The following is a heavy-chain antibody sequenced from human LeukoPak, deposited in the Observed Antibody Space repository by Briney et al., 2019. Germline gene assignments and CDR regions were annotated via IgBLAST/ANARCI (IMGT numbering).Heavy chain of an antibody. Sequence: PSETLSLTCTVSGGSLRSSGHWWVWIRQPPGKGLEWIGSIHYSGKVYFNPSLKSRVTTSVDTSTDQFSLRLSSATAADTAIYYCARQSGDQSSAWYFDAWGQGTLVTVSS. CDR2: IHYSGKV. J-gene: IGHJ4*02. D-gene: IGHD6-19*01. V-gene: IGHV4-39*01. CDR1: GGSLRSSGHW. CDR3: ARQSGDQSSAWYFDA.